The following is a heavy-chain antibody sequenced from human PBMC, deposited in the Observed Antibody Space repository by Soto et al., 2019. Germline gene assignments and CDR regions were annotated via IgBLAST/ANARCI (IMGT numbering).Heavy chain of an antibody. CDR1: GYTFTFYY. CDR2: INPYGGST. V-gene: IGHV1-46*01. CDR3: ARVGYYGSGNYYGLGYF. J-gene: IGHJ4*02. D-gene: IGHD3-10*01. Sequence: QVQLVQSGAEVKKPGASVKVSCKASGYTFTFYYMHWVRQAPGQGLEWLGVINPYGGSTNYAQKFQGRVTMTRDTSTSTVYMELYTLTSEDTAVYYCARVGYYGSGNYYGLGYFWGQGTLVTVSS.